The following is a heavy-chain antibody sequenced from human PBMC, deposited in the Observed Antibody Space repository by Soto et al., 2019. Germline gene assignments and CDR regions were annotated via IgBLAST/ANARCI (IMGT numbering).Heavy chain of an antibody. J-gene: IGHJ5*02. CDR1: GFTFSSYG. D-gene: IGHD3-10*01. CDR3: AREYYYGSGSYFSNWFDP. V-gene: IGHV3-33*01. CDR2: IWYDGSNK. Sequence: GGSLRLSCAASGFTFSSYGMHWVRQAPGKGLEWVAVIWYDGSNKYYADSVKGRFTISRDNSKNTLYLQMNSLRAEDTAVYYCAREYYYGSGSYFSNWFDPWGQGTLVTVSS.